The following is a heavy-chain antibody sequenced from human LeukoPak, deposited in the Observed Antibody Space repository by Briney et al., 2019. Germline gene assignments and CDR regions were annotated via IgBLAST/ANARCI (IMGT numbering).Heavy chain of an antibody. CDR2: FDPEDGET. D-gene: IGHD1-7*01. Sequence: GASVKVSCKVSGYTLTELSTHWVRQAPGKGLEWMGGFDPEDGETIYAQKFQGRVTMTEDTSTDTAYMELSSLRSEDTAVYYCATQLNWNYVLFYWGQGTLVTVSS. CDR1: GYTLTELS. V-gene: IGHV1-24*01. J-gene: IGHJ4*02. CDR3: ATQLNWNYVLFY.